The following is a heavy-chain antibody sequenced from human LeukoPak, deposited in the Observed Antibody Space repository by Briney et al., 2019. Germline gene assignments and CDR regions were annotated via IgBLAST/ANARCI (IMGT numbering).Heavy chain of an antibody. D-gene: IGHD3-22*01. J-gene: IGHJ4*02. Sequence: GGSLRLSCAASGFTFSSYWMSWVRQAPGKWLEWVANIKQDGSEKYYVDSVKGRFTISRDNAKNSLYLQMNSLRAEDTAVYYCARVSGDGYYDSSGSDYWGQGTLVTVSS. CDR1: GFTFSSYW. CDR2: IKQDGSEK. V-gene: IGHV3-7*01. CDR3: ARVSGDGYYDSSGSDY.